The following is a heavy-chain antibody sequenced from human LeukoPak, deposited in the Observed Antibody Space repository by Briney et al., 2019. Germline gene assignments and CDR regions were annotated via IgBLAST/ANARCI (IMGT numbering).Heavy chain of an antibody. V-gene: IGHV5-51*01. Sequence: GESLKISCKGSGYSFTSYWIGWVRQMPGKGLEWMGIIYPGDSDTRYSPSFQGQVTISADKSISTAYLQWSSLKASDTAMYYCARGPKYYDSSGYYYPAHFDWWSEPTLLSVPS. D-gene: IGHD3-22*01. CDR1: GYSFTSYW. CDR3: ARGPKYYDSSGYYYPAHFDW. CDR2: IYPGDSDT. J-gene: IGHJ4*01.